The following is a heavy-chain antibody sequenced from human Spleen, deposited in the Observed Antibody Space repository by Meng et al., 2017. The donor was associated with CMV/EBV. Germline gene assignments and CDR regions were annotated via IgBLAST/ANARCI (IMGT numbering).Heavy chain of an antibody. D-gene: IGHD3-3*02. CDR1: GYSFTRYW. Sequence: GGPLRLSCEGSGYSFTRYWIDWVRQMPGKGLEWMGVIYPGDSDTRYSPSFQGQVTISADKSINTAYLQWTSLKASDTAIYYCATTFSKDYYYAMDVWGQGTTVTVSS. CDR2: IYPGDSDT. CDR3: ATTFSKDYYYAMDV. V-gene: IGHV5-51*01. J-gene: IGHJ6*02.